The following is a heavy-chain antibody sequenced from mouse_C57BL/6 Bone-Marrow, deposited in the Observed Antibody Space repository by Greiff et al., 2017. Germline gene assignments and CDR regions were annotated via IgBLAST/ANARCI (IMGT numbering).Heavy chain of an antibody. Sequence: EVHLVESGPGLVKPSQSLSLTCSVTGYSITSGYYWNWIRQFPGNKLEWMGYISYDGSNNYNPSLKNRISITRDTSKNQFFLKLNSVTTEDTATYYCARDDYEGLFAYWGQGTLVTVSA. CDR3: ARDDYEGLFAY. J-gene: IGHJ3*01. CDR2: ISYDGSN. CDR1: GYSITSGYY. D-gene: IGHD2-4*01. V-gene: IGHV3-6*01.